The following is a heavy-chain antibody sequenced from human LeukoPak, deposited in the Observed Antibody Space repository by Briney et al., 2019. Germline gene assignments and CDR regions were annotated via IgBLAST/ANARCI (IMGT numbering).Heavy chain of an antibody. V-gene: IGHV3-21*01. CDR2: ISSSSSYI. CDR1: GFTFSSYS. CDR3: ARDQAVAGSGTIYYYGMDV. D-gene: IGHD6-19*01. J-gene: IGHJ6*02. Sequence: NSGGSLRLSCAASGFTFSSYSMNWVRQAPGKGLEWVSSISSSSSYIYYADSVKGRFTISRDNAKNSLYLQMNSLRAEDTAVYYCARDQAVAGSGTIYYYGMDVWGQGTTVTVSS.